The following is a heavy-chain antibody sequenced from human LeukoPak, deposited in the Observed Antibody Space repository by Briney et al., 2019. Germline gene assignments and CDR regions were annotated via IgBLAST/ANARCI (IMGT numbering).Heavy chain of an antibody. J-gene: IGHJ6*03. D-gene: IGHD1-26*01. CDR3: ATDTGSYYNTRGPRRRGPYYHYMDV. V-gene: IGHV4-59*01. Sequence: PSETLSLTCSVSGDCISSCYWNWIRQPPGKGLEWIGYVSYIWYTNYNPSLTSRVTIAVDTPNNQFYLKLRPVTAAAAAVTYCATDTGSYYNTRGPRRRGPYYHYMDVWGKGTTVIVSS. CDR2: VSYIWYT. CDR1: GDCISSCY.